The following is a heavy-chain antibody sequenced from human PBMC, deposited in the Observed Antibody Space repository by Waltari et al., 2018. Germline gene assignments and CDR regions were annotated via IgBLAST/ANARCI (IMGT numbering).Heavy chain of an antibody. D-gene: IGHD6-13*01. Sequence: EVQLVESGGGLVQPGRSLRLSCAASGFTFDDYAMHWVRQAPGKGLEWVSGISWNSGSIGYADSVKGRFTISRDNAKNSLYLQMNSLRAEDTALYYWAKEGFSSSWYEFDYWGQGTLVTVSS. J-gene: IGHJ4*02. CDR3: AKEGFSSSWYEFDY. CDR2: ISWNSGSI. V-gene: IGHV3-9*01. CDR1: GFTFDDYA.